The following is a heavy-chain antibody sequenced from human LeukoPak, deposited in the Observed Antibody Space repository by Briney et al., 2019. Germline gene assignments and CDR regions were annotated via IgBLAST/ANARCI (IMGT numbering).Heavy chain of an antibody. CDR1: GYSFTSYW. V-gene: IGHV5-51*01. J-gene: IGHJ4*02. D-gene: IGHD3-22*01. CDR3: AAFLRPLYYYDPWYFDY. Sequence: GESLKISCKGSGYSFTSYWIGWVRQMPGKGLEWMGIIYPGDSDTRYSPSFQGQVTISADKSISTAYLQWSSLKASDTAMYYCAAFLRPLYYYDPWYFDYWGQGTLVTVSS. CDR2: IYPGDSDT.